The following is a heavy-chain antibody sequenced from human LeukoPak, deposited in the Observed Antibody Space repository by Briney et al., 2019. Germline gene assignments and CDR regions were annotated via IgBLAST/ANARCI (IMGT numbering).Heavy chain of an antibody. V-gene: IGHV4-39*01. CDR3: ARQERYRTVY. Sequence: SETLSLTCTVSGGSISSSSYYCGWIRQPPGKGLEWIGSIYYSGSTYYNPSLKSRVTVSVDTSKNQFSLKLSSVTAADTAVYYCARQERYRTVYWGQGTLVTVSS. CDR2: IYYSGST. J-gene: IGHJ4*02. D-gene: IGHD1-1*01. CDR1: GGSISSSSYY.